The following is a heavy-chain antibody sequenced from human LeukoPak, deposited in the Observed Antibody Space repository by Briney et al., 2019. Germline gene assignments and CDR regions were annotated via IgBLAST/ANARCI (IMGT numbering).Heavy chain of an antibody. CDR1: GFTVSSNY. D-gene: IGHD5-18*01. V-gene: IGHV3-66*01. Sequence: PGGSLRLSCAASGFTVSSNYMSWVRQAPGKGLKWVSVIYSGGSTYYADSVKGRFTISRDNSKNTLYLQMNSLKAEDTAVYYCARDPDGYRQGHHFDYWGQGTLVTVSS. J-gene: IGHJ4*02. CDR3: ARDPDGYRQGHHFDY. CDR2: IYSGGST.